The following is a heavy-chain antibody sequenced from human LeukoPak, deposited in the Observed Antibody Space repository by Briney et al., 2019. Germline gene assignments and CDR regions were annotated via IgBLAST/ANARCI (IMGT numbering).Heavy chain of an antibody. CDR3: ARDGRRPYSRDV. CDR1: GFTFSDYW. Sequence: GGSLRLSCAASGFTFSDYWMSWVRQLPGKGLEWVANINRDGRDDYYVESVKGRFTISRDNANNLLSLEMNSLRAEDTAVYYCARDGRRPYSRDVWGQGTTVIVSS. CDR2: INRDGRDD. D-gene: IGHD1-26*01. J-gene: IGHJ6*02. V-gene: IGHV3-7*01.